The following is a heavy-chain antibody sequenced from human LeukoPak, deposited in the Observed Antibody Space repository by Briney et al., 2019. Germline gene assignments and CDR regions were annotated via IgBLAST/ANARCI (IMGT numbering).Heavy chain of an antibody. Sequence: SETLSLTCTVSGGSISSSSYYWGWIRQPPGKGLEWIGSTYYSGSTYYNPSLKSRVTISVDTSKNQFSLKLSSVTAADTAVYYCARIFNTVDSDYWGQGTLVTVSS. J-gene: IGHJ4*02. CDR3: ARIFNTVDSDY. V-gene: IGHV4-39*07. D-gene: IGHD4-23*01. CDR2: TYYSGST. CDR1: GGSISSSSYY.